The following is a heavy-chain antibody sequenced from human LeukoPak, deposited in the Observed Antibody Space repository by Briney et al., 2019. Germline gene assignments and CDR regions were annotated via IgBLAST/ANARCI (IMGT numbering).Heavy chain of an antibody. CDR2: ISSSSSYI. J-gene: IGHJ3*02. V-gene: IGHV3-21*01. D-gene: IGHD3-22*01. Sequence: GGSLRLSCAASGFTFSSYNMNWVRQAPGKGLEWVSSISSSSSYIYYADSVKGRFTISRDNAKNSLYLQMNSLRAEDTAVYYCARAAHYYDSSGYYTPGAFDIWGQGTMVTVSS. CDR3: ARAAHYYDSSGYYTPGAFDI. CDR1: GFTFSSYN.